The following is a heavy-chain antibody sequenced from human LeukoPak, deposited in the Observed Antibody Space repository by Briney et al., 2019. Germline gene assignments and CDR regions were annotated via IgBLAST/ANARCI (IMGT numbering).Heavy chain of an antibody. V-gene: IGHV4-39*07. Sequence: SETLSLTCFVSGGSINTNNCYWDWVRQPPGKGLEWIGSIYYSGSTYYNPSLGSRVTISVDTSKNQFSLKLNSVTAADTAVYYCARSSFGRAANYYYYGMDVWGQGTTVTVSS. CDR1: GGSINTNNCY. D-gene: IGHD3-10*01. J-gene: IGHJ6*02. CDR2: IYYSGST. CDR3: ARSSFGRAANYYYYGMDV.